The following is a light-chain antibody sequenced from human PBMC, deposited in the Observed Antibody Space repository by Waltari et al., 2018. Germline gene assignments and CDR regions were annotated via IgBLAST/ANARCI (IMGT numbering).Light chain of an antibody. J-gene: IGLJ3*02. CDR3: FSGDISGERWL. V-gene: IGLV3-10*01. CDR2: EDI. CDR1: GLPKKY. Sequence: SFELTQPPSVSVSPGQTANITCSGDGLPKKYTYWYQQKSGQAPILVMYEDIKRHSGIPARFSGSSSGTVSTLTISGAQMEDEADYHCFSGDISGERWLFGGGTKLTVL.